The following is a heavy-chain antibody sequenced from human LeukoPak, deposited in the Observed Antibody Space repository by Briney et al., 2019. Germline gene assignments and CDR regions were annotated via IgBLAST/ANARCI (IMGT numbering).Heavy chain of an antibody. CDR3: ARLGYTASHYHMDD. CDR2: IYTTGIA. V-gene: IGHV4-4*07. Sequence: SETLPLTCAVSSGSINSYYWGWIRQPAGRGLEWIGRIYTTGIANYNPSLQSRLTMSVDTSKRQFSLNLRSVTAADTAIYYCARLGYTASHYHMDDWSKGTLVTVSS. J-gene: IGHJ4*02. D-gene: IGHD3-16*02. CDR1: SGSINSYY.